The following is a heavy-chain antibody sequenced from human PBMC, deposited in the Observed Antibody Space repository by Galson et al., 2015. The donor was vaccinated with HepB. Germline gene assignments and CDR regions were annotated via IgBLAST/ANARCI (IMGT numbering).Heavy chain of an antibody. D-gene: IGHD3-9*01. CDR3: AREEVRYFDWSPIDY. J-gene: IGHJ4*02. CDR1: GYTFSSYA. V-gene: IGHV7-4-1*02. Sequence: SVKVSCKASGYTFSSYAMNWVRQAPGQGLEWMGWINTNTGNPTYAQGFTGRFVFSLDTSVSTAYLQISSLKAEDTAVYYCAREEVRYFDWSPIDYWGQGTLVTVSS. CDR2: INTNTGNP.